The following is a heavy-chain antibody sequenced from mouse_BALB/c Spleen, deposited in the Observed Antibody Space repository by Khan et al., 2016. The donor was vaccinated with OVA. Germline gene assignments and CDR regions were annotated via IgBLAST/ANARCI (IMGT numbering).Heavy chain of an antibody. CDR3: ASVGGTAPFTD. CDR1: GFTFSDYG. J-gene: IGHJ3*01. CDR2: ISDLAYTF. Sequence: EVQLVESGGGLVQPGGSRKLSCPASGFTFSDYGMAWVRQAPGKGPEWVAFISDLAYTFYYADTVTGRSTLSRENATNTLYLQMSSLSAGDTAMSCGASVGGTAPFTDWGQGTLVTVSA. V-gene: IGHV5-15*02. D-gene: IGHD1-1*02.